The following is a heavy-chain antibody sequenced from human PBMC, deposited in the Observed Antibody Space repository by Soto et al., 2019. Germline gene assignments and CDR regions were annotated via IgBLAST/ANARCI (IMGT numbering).Heavy chain of an antibody. CDR2: ISAYNGNT. CDR3: ARVVGFWSGYPKPSYGMDV. J-gene: IGHJ6*02. CDR1: GYTITSYG. Sequence: GASVKGSCQASGYTITSYGISWVRQAPGQGLEWMGWISAYNGNTNYAQKFQGRVTMTTDTSTSTAYMELRSLRSDDTAVYYCARVVGFWSGYPKPSYGMDVWGQGTTVTVS. V-gene: IGHV1-18*04. D-gene: IGHD3-3*01.